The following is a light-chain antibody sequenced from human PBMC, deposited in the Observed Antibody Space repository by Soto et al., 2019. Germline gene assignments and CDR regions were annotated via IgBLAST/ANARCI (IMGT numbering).Light chain of an antibody. CDR2: GAS. V-gene: IGKV3-15*01. CDR3: QQYNSWLT. CDR1: QSISNN. J-gene: IGKJ4*01. Sequence: IVMTQSPATLSVSPGERATLSCRASQSISNNLAWYQQKPGQAPRLLIYGASTRAPGIPARFSGGGSGTEFSLTISSLQSEDFAVYYCQQYNSWLTFGGGTKVEIK.